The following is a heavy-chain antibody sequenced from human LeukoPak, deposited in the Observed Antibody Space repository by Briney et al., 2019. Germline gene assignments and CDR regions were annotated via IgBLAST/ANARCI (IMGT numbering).Heavy chain of an antibody. J-gene: IGHJ4*02. Sequence: PGGSLRLSCAASGFTFSSYSMNWVRQAPGKGLEWVSSISSSSSYIYYADSVKGRFTISRDNAKNSLYLQMNSLRAEDTAVYYCARDPRRDDYKGLDYWGQGTLVTVSS. V-gene: IGHV3-21*01. CDR2: ISSSSSYI. CDR1: GFTFSSYS. CDR3: ARDPRRDDYKGLDY. D-gene: IGHD5-24*01.